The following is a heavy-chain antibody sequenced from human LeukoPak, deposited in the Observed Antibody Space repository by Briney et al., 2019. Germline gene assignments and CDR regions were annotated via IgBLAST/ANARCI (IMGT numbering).Heavy chain of an antibody. D-gene: IGHD4-17*01. CDR1: GGTFSSYA. V-gene: IGHV1-69*05. Sequence: SVKVSCKASGGTFSSYAISWVRQAPGQGLEWMGGIIPIFGTANYAQKFQGRVTMTRDTSTSTVYMELSSLRSEDTAVYYCARERVPRVTTWWFDPWGQGTLVTVSS. J-gene: IGHJ5*02. CDR3: ARERVPRVTTWWFDP. CDR2: IIPIFGTA.